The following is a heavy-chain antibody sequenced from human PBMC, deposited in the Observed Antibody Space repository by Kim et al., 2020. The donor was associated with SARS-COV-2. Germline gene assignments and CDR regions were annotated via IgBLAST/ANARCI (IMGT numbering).Heavy chain of an antibody. Sequence: GGSLRLSCAASGFIFSGYAMHWVRQAPGKGLEWVALIWYDGRNNFYADSVKGRFTISRDNSKNTLYLQMNSLRAEDTAVYYCARDSFSVGDYWGQGTLVT. CDR3: ARDSFSVGDY. CDR1: GFIFSGYA. V-gene: IGHV3-33*01. D-gene: IGHD1-26*01. CDR2: IWYDGRNN. J-gene: IGHJ4*02.